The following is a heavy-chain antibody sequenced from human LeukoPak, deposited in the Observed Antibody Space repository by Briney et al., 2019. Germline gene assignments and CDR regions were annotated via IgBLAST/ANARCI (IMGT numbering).Heavy chain of an antibody. CDR1: GFTFSSYS. J-gene: IGHJ4*02. CDR2: ISSSSSTI. V-gene: IGHV3-48*01. CDR3: ARAGSFDWLLPFAY. Sequence: GGSLRLSCAASGFTFSSYSMNWVRQAPGKGLEWVSYISSSSSTIYYADSVKGRFTISRDNAKNSLYLQMNSLRAEDTAVYYCARAGSFDWLLPFAYWGQGTLVTVSS. D-gene: IGHD3-9*01.